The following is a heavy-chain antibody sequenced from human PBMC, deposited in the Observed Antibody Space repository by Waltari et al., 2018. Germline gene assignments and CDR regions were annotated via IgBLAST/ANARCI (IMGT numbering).Heavy chain of an antibody. CDR2: NHHSKNT. D-gene: IGHD1-26*01. Sequence: QVQLQEPAPGRVKPSETLSLTCTLQGGSISNDSRSWNRQPAGNGLEGIGRNHHSKNTNYNPSLKSRVTMSVDTSKNQFSLKLISVTAADTAVYYCARENRGRSYSHFDYWGQGTLVTVSS. J-gene: IGHJ4*02. CDR1: GGSISNDS. V-gene: IGHV4-4*07. CDR3: ARENRGRSYSHFDY.